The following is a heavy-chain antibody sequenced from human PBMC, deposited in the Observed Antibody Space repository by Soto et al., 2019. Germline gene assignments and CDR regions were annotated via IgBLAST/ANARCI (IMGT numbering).Heavy chain of an antibody. CDR2: IDPGDSYT. Sequence: GESLKISCKGSGYSFTSYWITWVRQMPEKGLEWMGKIDPGDSYTSYSPSFQGHVTVSADRSISTAYLQWSSLKASDTAMYYCASSSRSRKAGDYYFDYRGQRTPVTVSS. V-gene: IGHV5-10-1*01. J-gene: IGHJ4*02. CDR3: ASSSRSRKAGDYYFDY. CDR1: GYSFTSYW. D-gene: IGHD3-10*01.